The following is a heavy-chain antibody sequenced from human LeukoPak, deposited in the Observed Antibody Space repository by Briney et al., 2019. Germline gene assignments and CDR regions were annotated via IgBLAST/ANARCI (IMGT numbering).Heavy chain of an antibody. V-gene: IGHV1-18*01. CDR1: GYTFTSYG. J-gene: IGHJ4*02. Sequence: GASVKVSCKASGYTFTSYGISWVRQAPGQGLEWMGWISAYNGNTNYAQKLQGRVTMTRNTSISTAYMELSSLRSEDTAVYYCARSSSGRSDYWGQGTLVTVSS. CDR3: ARSSSGRSDY. D-gene: IGHD6-19*01. CDR2: ISAYNGNT.